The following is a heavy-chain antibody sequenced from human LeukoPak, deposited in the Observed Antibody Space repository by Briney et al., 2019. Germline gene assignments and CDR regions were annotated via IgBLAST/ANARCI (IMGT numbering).Heavy chain of an antibody. J-gene: IGHJ4*02. Sequence: TSETLSLTCAVSGGSIISSNWWSWVRQPPGKGLEWIGEIYHSGSANYNPSPKSRVTISVDKSKNQFSLKLSSVTAADTAVYYCARYYCSGGSCYYDYWGQGTLVTVSS. CDR1: GGSIISSNW. V-gene: IGHV4-4*02. CDR2: IYHSGSA. D-gene: IGHD2-15*01. CDR3: ARYYCSGGSCYYDY.